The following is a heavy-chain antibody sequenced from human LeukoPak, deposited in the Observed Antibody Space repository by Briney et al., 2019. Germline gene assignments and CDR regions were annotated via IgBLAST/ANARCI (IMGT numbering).Heavy chain of an antibody. J-gene: IGHJ4*02. CDR2: IYSGGST. Sequence: GGSLRLSCAASGFTVSSNYMSWVRQAPGKGLDWVSVIYSGGSTYYADSVKGRFTISRDNSKNTLYLQMNSLRAEDTAVYYCASAGYSGYDSTAWDYWGQGTLVTVSS. CDR1: GFTVSSNY. D-gene: IGHD5-12*01. V-gene: IGHV3-66*01. CDR3: ASAGYSGYDSTAWDY.